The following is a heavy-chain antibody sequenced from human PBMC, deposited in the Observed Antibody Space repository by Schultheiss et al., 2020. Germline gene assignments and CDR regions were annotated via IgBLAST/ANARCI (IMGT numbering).Heavy chain of an antibody. Sequence: GGSLRLSCAASGFTFSSYWMSWVRQAPGKGLEWVANIKQDGSEKYYVDSVKGRFTISRDNAKNSLYLQMNSLRAEDTAVYYCAKDVWGYSGYDSYGMDVWGQGTTVTVSS. CDR3: AKDVWGYSGYDSYGMDV. V-gene: IGHV3-7*03. J-gene: IGHJ6*02. CDR2: IKQDGSEK. D-gene: IGHD5-12*01. CDR1: GFTFSSYW.